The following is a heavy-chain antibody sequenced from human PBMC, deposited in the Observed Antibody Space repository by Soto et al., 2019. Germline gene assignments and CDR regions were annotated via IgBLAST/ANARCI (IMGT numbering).Heavy chain of an antibody. CDR2: ISYDGSNK. V-gene: IGHV3-30-3*01. CDR1: GFTFSSYA. Sequence: QVQLVESGGGVVQPGRSLRLSCAASGFTFSSYAMHWVRQAPGKGLGWVAVISYDGSNKYYADSVKGRFTISRDNSKNTLYLQMNSLRAEDTAVYYCAREGEMATTPADYWGQGTLVTVSS. CDR3: AREGEMATTPADY. J-gene: IGHJ4*02. D-gene: IGHD1-1*01.